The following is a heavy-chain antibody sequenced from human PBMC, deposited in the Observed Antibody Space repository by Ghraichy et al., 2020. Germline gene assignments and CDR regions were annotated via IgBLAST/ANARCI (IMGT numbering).Heavy chain of an antibody. V-gene: IGHV3-30*02. CDR2: IGYDGSNK. D-gene: IGHD6-19*01. J-gene: IGHJ6*02. CDR1: GFTFSSYG. Sequence: GGSLRLSCAASGFTFSSYGMHWVRQAPGKGLEWVVFIGYDGSNKYYADSVKGRFTISRDNSKNTLYLQMNRLRAEDTAVYYCAKDRVVAGRGAIILRNYGMDVWGQGTTVTVSS. CDR3: AKDRVVAGRGAIILRNYGMDV.